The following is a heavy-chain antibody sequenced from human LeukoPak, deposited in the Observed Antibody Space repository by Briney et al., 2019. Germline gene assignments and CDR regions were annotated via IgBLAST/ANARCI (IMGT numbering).Heavy chain of an antibody. V-gene: IGHV3-7*01. CDR1: GFTFSSYW. CDR2: IKQDGSEK. D-gene: IGHD4-17*01. CDR3: ARDPSQYGDYSYYYGMDV. J-gene: IGHJ6*02. Sequence: GGSLRLSCAASGFTFSSYWMSWVRQAPGKGLEWVANIKQDGSEKYYVDSVKGRFTISRDNAKNSLYLQMNSLRGEDTAVYYCARDPSQYGDYSYYYGMDVWGQGTTVTVSS.